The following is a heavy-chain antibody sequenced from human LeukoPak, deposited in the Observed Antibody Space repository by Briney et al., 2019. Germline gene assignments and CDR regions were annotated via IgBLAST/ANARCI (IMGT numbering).Heavy chain of an antibody. J-gene: IGHJ4*02. V-gene: IGHV3-53*01. CDR3: AREGGPYSSTLRGC. Sequence: GGSLRLSCVVSGFTVSGNYMSWVRQAPGKGLEWVSIMYASGTTDYADSVKGRFTISRDNSKSTLYLQMSSLRVEDTAVYYCAREGGPYSSTLRGCWGQGTLVTVSS. CDR2: MYASGTT. CDR1: GFTVSGNY. D-gene: IGHD6-19*01.